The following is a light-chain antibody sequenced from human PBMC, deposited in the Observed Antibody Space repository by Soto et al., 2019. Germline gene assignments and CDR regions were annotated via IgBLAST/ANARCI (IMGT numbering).Light chain of an antibody. Sequence: QSALTQPASVSGSPGQSITISCTGTSSDVGAYNYVSWYQQHPGKPPKLMIFEVSDRPSGVSNRFSGSKSGNTASLTISGLQDEDEADYYCSSYTSSNTLVFGGGTKVTVL. CDR2: EVS. J-gene: IGLJ2*01. CDR1: SSDVGAYNY. V-gene: IGLV2-14*01. CDR3: SSYTSSNTLV.